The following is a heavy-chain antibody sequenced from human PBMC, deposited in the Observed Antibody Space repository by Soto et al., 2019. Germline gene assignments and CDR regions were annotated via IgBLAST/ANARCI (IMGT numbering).Heavy chain of an antibody. CDR2: MNPNSGNT. Sequence: ASVNVSCKASGHTFTSYDINWVRQATGQGLEWMGWMNPNSGNTGYAQKFQGRVTMTRNTSISTAYMELSSLRSEDTAVYYCARARIRGVVVVAALFWGQGTLVTVSS. CDR1: GHTFTSYD. J-gene: IGHJ4*02. V-gene: IGHV1-8*01. D-gene: IGHD2-15*01. CDR3: ARARIRGVVVVAALF.